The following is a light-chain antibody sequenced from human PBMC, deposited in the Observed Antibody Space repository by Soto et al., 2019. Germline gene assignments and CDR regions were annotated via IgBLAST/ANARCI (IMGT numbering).Light chain of an antibody. J-gene: IGKJ1*01. V-gene: IGKV1-17*01. Sequence: IHMTHSPSTLSASLWYRFTMTVGSSQGIGHDVGWYQQKPGKAPKRLIYLTYSLQTGVPSRFSGSGSGTDFSLTISSLQPEDSATYFCLQHNSYPRTFGQGTKV. CDR1: QGIGHD. CDR2: LTY. CDR3: LQHNSYPRT.